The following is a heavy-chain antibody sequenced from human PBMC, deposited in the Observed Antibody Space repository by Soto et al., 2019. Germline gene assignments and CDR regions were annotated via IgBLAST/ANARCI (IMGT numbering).Heavy chain of an antibody. CDR3: ARDGCSSTSCPQTDNWFDP. V-gene: IGHV3-21*01. CDR1: GFTFSSYS. CDR2: ISSSSSYI. Sequence: GGSLRLSCAASGFTFSSYSMNWVRQAPGKGLEWVSSISSSSSYIYYADSVKGRFTISRDNAKNSLYLQMNSLRAEDTAVYYCARDGCSSTSCPQTDNWFDPWGQGTLVTVSS. D-gene: IGHD2-2*01. J-gene: IGHJ5*02.